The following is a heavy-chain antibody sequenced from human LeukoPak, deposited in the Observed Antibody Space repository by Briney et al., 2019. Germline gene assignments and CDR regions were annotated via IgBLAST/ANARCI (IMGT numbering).Heavy chain of an antibody. CDR3: AKGTMDGGQYYYDSS. V-gene: IGHV3-23*01. J-gene: IGHJ4*02. D-gene: IGHD3-22*01. CDR2: ISDSGGGT. CDR1: GFTFSSYP. Sequence: PSGGSLRLSCAASGFTFSSYPMSWVRQAPGKGLEWVSAISDSGGGTYYADSVKGRFTISRDNSKNTLYLQMNSLRAEDTAVYYRAKGTMDGGQYYYDSSGGQGTLVTVSS.